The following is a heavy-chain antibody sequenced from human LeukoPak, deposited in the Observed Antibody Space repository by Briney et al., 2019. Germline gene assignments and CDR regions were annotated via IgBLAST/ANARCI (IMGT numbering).Heavy chain of an antibody. CDR2: INHSGST. J-gene: IGHJ4*02. D-gene: IGHD1-1*01. CDR1: GGSFSGYY. CDR3: ARGTSRTTDLVAFDY. V-gene: IGHV4-34*01. Sequence: SETLSLTCAVYGGSFSGYYWSWIRQPPGKGLEWIGEINHSGSTNCNPSLKSRVTISVDTSKNQFSLKLSSVTAADTAVYYCARGTSRTTDLVAFDYWGQGTLVTVSS.